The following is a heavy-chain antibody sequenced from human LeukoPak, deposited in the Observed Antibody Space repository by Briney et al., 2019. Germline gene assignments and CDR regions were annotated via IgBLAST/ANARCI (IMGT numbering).Heavy chain of an antibody. CDR2: IYYSGGT. CDR1: GFTFSSYG. V-gene: IGHV4-59*05. J-gene: IGHJ6*02. CDR3: ATRSYYDTSGVYGMDV. Sequence: PGGSLRLSCAASGFTFSSYGMHWVRQPPGKKLEWIGSIYYSGGTYYNPSLKSRVTISVDTSKNQFSLKLNSVTAADTAVYYCATRSYYDTSGVYGMDVWGQGTTVTVSS. D-gene: IGHD3-22*01.